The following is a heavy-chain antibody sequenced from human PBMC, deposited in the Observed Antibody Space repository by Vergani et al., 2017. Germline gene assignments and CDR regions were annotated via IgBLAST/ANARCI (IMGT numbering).Heavy chain of an antibody. D-gene: IGHD6-6*01. CDR2: INPNSGGT. V-gene: IGHV1-2*02. CDR3: ARAREGNLEYSSFDY. Sequence: QVQLVQSGAEVKKPGASVKVSCKASGYTFTGYYMHWVRQAPGQGLEWMGWINPNSGGTNYAQKFQGSVTMTRDTSISTAYMELSRLRSDDTAVYYCARAREGNLEYSSFDYWGQGTLVTVSS. J-gene: IGHJ4*02. CDR1: GYTFTGYY.